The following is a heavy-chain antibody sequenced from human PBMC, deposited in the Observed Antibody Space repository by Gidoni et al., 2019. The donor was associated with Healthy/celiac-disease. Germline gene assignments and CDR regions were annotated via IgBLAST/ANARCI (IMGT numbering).Heavy chain of an antibody. CDR1: GGSFSGYY. CDR3: ARVEETPGYDFWSGYYLQY. J-gene: IGHJ1*01. Sequence: QVQLQQWGAGLLKPSEPLSLTCAVYGGSFSGYYWSWIRHPPGQGLEWIGEINYTGSTNYNPSLKSRVTISIDTSKSQFSLKLSSVTAADTAVYYWARVEETPGYDFWSGYYLQYWDQGTLVTVSS. V-gene: IGHV4-34*01. CDR2: INYTGST. D-gene: IGHD3-3*01.